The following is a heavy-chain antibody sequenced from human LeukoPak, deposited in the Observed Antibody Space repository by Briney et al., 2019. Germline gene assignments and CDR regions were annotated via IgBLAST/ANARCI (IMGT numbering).Heavy chain of an antibody. V-gene: IGHV3-21*01. J-gene: IGHJ4*02. Sequence: GGSLRLSCAASGFTFSSYSMNWVRQAPGKGLEWVSFISSSSSYIYYADSVKGRFTVSRANTKNSLYLQMNSLRAEDTAVYYCARDSHSSGLVVYDYWGQGTLVTVSS. CDR2: ISSSSSYI. CDR1: GFTFSSYS. CDR3: ARDSHSSGLVVYDY. D-gene: IGHD6-19*01.